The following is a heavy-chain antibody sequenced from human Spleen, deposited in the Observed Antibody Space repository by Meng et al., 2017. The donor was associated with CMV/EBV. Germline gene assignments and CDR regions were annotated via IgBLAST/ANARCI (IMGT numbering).Heavy chain of an antibody. V-gene: IGHV3-7*01. CDR2: IKQDGTEK. CDR1: GFTFNNYW. CDR3: AKDAARKSSFLDF. J-gene: IGHJ4*02. Sequence: ASGFTFNNYWMTWVRQAPGKGLEWVANIKQDGTEKYYVDSVKGRFTISRDNAKNSLYLQMNSLRAEDTAVYYCAKDAARKSSFLDFWGQGTLVTVSS. D-gene: IGHD6-6*01.